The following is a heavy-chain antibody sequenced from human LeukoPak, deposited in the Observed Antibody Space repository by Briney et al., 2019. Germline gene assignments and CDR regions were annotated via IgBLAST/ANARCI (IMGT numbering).Heavy chain of an antibody. CDR1: GFTFSSYA. Sequence: AGGSLRLSCAASGFTFSSYAMHWVRQAPGKGLEWVAVISYDGSNKYYADSVKGRFTISRDNSKNTLYLQMNSLRAEDTAVYYCARNPWYYYDSSGYSLDYWGQGTLVTVSS. J-gene: IGHJ4*02. CDR2: ISYDGSNK. CDR3: ARNPWYYYDSSGYSLDY. D-gene: IGHD3-22*01. V-gene: IGHV3-30*04.